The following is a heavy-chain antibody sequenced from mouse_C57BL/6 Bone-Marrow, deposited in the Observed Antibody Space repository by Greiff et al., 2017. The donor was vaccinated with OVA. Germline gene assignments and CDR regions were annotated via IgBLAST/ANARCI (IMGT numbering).Heavy chain of an antibody. CDR3: ARSRYYGSSFAMDY. V-gene: IGHV1-77*01. J-gene: IGHJ4*01. CDR1: GYTFTDYY. D-gene: IGHD1-1*01. CDR2: IGPGSGST. Sequence: QVQLQQSGAELVKPGASVKISCKASGYTFTDYYINWVKQRPGQGLEWIGKIGPGSGSTYYNEKFKGMATLTADKSSSTAYMQLSSLTSEDAAVYFCARSRYYGSSFAMDYWGQGTSVTVSS.